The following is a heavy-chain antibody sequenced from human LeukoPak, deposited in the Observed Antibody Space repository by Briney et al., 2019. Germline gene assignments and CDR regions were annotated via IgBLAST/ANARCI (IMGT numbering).Heavy chain of an antibody. V-gene: IGHV3-23*01. Sequence: GGSLRLSCAASGFTFSNCAMSWVRQAPGKGLEWVSTISGVSDSTYYADSIKARFTISRDNSKDTVYLQMNSLRAEDTALYYCAKDSNFWSGYPFDAFDVWGRGTMVTVSS. D-gene: IGHD3-3*01. J-gene: IGHJ3*01. CDR3: AKDSNFWSGYPFDAFDV. CDR2: ISGVSDST. CDR1: GFTFSNCA.